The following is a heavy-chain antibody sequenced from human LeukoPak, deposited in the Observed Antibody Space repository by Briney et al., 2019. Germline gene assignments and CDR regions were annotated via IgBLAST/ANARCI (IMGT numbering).Heavy chain of an antibody. V-gene: IGHV3-23*01. CDR3: AKTSGYSSSWGAFDI. D-gene: IGHD6-13*01. CDR2: ISGSGGST. CDR1: GFTFSSYA. J-gene: IGHJ3*02. Sequence: GGSLRLSCAASGFTFSSYAMSWVRQAPGKGLEWVSAISGSGGSTYYADSVKGRFTISRDNSKNTLYLQMNSLSAEDTAVYYCAKTSGYSSSWGAFDIWGQGTMVTVSS.